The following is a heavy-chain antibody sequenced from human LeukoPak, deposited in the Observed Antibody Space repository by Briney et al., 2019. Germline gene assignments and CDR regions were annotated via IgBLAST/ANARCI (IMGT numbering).Heavy chain of an antibody. CDR1: GFTFSSYG. V-gene: IGHV3-30*18. D-gene: IGHD3-10*01. CDR2: ISYDGSNK. Sequence: PGRSLRLSCAASGFTFSSYGMHWVRQAPGKGLEWVAVISYDGSNKYYADSVKGRFTISRDNSKNTLYLQMNSLRAEDTAVYYCAKDRYYYGSGTPFPVDYWAQGTLVTVSS. CDR3: AKDRYYYGSGTPFPVDY. J-gene: IGHJ4*02.